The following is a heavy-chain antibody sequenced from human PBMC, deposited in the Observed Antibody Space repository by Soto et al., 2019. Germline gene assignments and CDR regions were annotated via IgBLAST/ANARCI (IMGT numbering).Heavy chain of an antibody. D-gene: IGHD3-3*01. CDR1: GFTFSSYA. CDR2: ISGSGGST. V-gene: IGHV3-23*01. Sequence: EVQLLESGGGLVQPGGSLRLSCAASGFTFSSYAMSWVRQAPGKGLEWVSAISGSGGSTYYADSVKGRFTISRDNSKNTLYLQMNSLRAEDTAVYYCAKVRTLITIVGRRSTAFAFDIWGQGTMVTVSS. CDR3: AKVRTLITIVGRRSTAFAFDI. J-gene: IGHJ3*02.